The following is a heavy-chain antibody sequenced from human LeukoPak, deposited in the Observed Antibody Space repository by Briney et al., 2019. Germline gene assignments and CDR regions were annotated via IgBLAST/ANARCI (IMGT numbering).Heavy chain of an antibody. D-gene: IGHD6-13*01. V-gene: IGHV4-34*01. CDR2: INHSGST. Sequence: PSETLSLTCAVYGGSFSGYYWSWIRQPPGKGLEWIGEINHSGSTNYNPSLESRVTISVDTSKNQFSLKLSSVTAADTAVYYCARGRRGLTYSSSYALPKPAALGYYFDYWGQGTLVTVSS. CDR3: ARGRRGLTYSSSYALPKPAALGYYFDY. CDR1: GGSFSGYY. J-gene: IGHJ4*02.